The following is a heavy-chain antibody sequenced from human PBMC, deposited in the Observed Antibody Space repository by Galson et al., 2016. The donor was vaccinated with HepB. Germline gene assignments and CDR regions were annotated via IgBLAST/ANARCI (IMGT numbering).Heavy chain of an antibody. Sequence: ASGFSFSNFAMYWVRQAPGKGLEWVAAIGYEGRSKYYIDSVKGRFTISRDNSKNTFSLQMNSLRVEDTALYYCATATDYAFDIWGQGTMVNVAS. D-gene: IGHD3/OR15-3a*01. CDR2: IGYEGRSK. CDR1: GFSFSNFA. J-gene: IGHJ3*02. CDR3: ATATDYAFDI. V-gene: IGHV3-30*03.